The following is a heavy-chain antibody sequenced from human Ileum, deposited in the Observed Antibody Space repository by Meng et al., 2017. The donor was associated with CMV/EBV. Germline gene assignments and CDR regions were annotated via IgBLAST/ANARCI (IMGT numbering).Heavy chain of an antibody. J-gene: IGHJ4*02. CDR3: SREGGGWYFDS. D-gene: IGHD6-19*01. CDR1: TDSLSTGDSY. V-gene: IGHV4-30-4*01. Sequence: QVQRQGPGPGLVKPSQTLSLTCTASTDSLSTGDSYWSLIRQPPGKSPEWIGYIYYSGSTLYNPSLKSPVTISLDKSKNQFSLRLRSVTAADTAVYFCSREGGGWYFDSWGQGTLVTVSS. CDR2: IYYSGST.